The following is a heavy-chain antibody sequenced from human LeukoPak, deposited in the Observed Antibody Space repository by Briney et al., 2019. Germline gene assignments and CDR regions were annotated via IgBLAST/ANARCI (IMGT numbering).Heavy chain of an antibody. D-gene: IGHD3-22*01. V-gene: IGHV3-48*02. CDR2: ISSSSSTI. CDR3: ARDPSYYYDSSGSD. CDR1: GFTFSSYS. Sequence: RSGGSLRLSCAASGFTFSSYSMNWVRQAPGKGLEWVSYISSSSSTIYYADSVKGRFTIPRDNAKNSLYLQMNSLRDEDTAVYYCARDPSYYYDSSGSDWGQGTLVTVSS. J-gene: IGHJ4*02.